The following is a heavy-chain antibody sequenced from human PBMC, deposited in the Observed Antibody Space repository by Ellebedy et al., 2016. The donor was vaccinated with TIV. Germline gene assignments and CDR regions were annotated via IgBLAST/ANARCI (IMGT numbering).Heavy chain of an antibody. CDR2: ISGDSGTI. V-gene: IGHV3-48*02. D-gene: IGHD1-26*01. Sequence: GESLKISXAASGFVFNKYSMDWVRQAPGKGLEWVSFISGDSGTIYYADSVQGRFTISRDNAKNSLYLQMSNLRDEDTAVYYCARGYLENSFDYWGQGTLITVSS. CDR3: ARGYLENSFDY. J-gene: IGHJ4*02. CDR1: GFVFNKYS.